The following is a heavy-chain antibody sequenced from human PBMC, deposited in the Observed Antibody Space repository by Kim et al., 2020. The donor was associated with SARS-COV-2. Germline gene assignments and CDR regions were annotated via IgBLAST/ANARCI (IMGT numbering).Heavy chain of an antibody. CDR3: ARNSGGSRYFPADV. CDR2: ISGSADTT. V-gene: IGHV3-23*01. Sequence: GGSLRLSCAASGFTFSNYAMNWVRQAPGRGLEWVSVISGSADTTYFADSVRGRFTISRDDSKNTLYLQMNSLRAEDTAIYYCARNSGGSRYFPADVWGQGILVTVSS. D-gene: IGHD2-15*01. J-gene: IGHJ4*02. CDR1: GFTFSNYA.